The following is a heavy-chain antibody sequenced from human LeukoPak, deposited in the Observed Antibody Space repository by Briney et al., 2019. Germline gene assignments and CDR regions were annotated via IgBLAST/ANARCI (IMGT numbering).Heavy chain of an antibody. Sequence: GGSLRLSCEASGFTFSTYSMNWVRQAPGKGLEWVSYISSGSSTINYADSVKGRFTISRDNAKNSLYLQMNNLRAEDTAVYSCARDRRAYGDYYFDYWGQGTLVTVSS. D-gene: IGHD4-17*01. J-gene: IGHJ4*02. CDR2: ISSGSSTI. V-gene: IGHV3-48*01. CDR3: ARDRRAYGDYYFDY. CDR1: GFTFSTYS.